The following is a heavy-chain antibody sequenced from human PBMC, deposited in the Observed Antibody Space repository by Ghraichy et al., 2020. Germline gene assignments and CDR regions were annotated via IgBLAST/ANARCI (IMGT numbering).Heavy chain of an antibody. CDR2: ISGGGGFT. J-gene: IGHJ4*02. CDR1: GFTFSSYA. CDR3: AKTYLSSWSYYGFVD. D-gene: IGHD3-10*01. Sequence: GGSLRLSCEASGFTFSSYAMSWVRQAPGKGLDWVSGISGGGGFTYYSDSVTGRFTISRDNSKSTLYLQMNTLRAEDTAVYFCAKTYLSSWSYYGFVDWGQGTLVTVSS. V-gene: IGHV3-23*01.